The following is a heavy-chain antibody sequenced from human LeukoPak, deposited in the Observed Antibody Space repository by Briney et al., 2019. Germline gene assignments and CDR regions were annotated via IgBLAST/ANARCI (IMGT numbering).Heavy chain of an antibody. CDR2: ISASGGST. D-gene: IGHD3/OR15-3a*01. CDR3: VREGPRGLAFDI. CDR1: GFTFRSHD. J-gene: IGHJ3*02. Sequence: PGGSLCLSCAASGFTFRSHDMSWVRQAPGKGLEWVSGISASGGSTFYADSLKGRFTISRDNSKNTLYLQMNGLIVEDTAVYYCVREGPRGLAFDIWGQGTMVTVSS. V-gene: IGHV3-23*01.